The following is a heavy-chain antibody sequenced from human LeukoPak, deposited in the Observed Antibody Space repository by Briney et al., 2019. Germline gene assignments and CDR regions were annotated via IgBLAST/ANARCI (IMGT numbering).Heavy chain of an antibody. Sequence: SETLSLTCTVSGGSISAFYWSWIRQPPGKGLECIGYIYFSGTTNYNPSLKSRVTISVDTSKNQFSLKLSSVTAADTAVYYCARGEYYYGSGSYSHWGQGTLVTVSS. D-gene: IGHD3-10*01. V-gene: IGHV4-59*01. CDR2: IYFSGTT. J-gene: IGHJ4*02. CDR3: ARGEYYYGSGSYSH. CDR1: GGSISAFY.